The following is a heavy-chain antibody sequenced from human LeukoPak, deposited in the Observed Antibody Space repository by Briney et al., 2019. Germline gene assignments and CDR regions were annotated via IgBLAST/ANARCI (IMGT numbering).Heavy chain of an antibody. Sequence: SETLSLTCGVSGYSISRGYYWAWIRQPPGEGLEWIGTIYHTGSTYYTPSLGSRVTISVDTSKNEFSLNLNSVTAADTAVYYCARAGWIITSGIDYWGQGALVTVSS. J-gene: IGHJ4*02. CDR3: ARAGWIITSGIDY. D-gene: IGHD3-10*01. CDR2: IYHTGST. CDR1: GYSISRGYY. V-gene: IGHV4-38-2*01.